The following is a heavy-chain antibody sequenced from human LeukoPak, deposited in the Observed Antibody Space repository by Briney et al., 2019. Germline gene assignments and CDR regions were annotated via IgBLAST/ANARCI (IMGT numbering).Heavy chain of an antibody. CDR1: GFTFSSYS. V-gene: IGHV3-48*01. D-gene: IGHD4-23*01. J-gene: IGHJ4*02. CDR3: AKDILRWSFDY. CDR2: ITFSSSII. Sequence: GGSLRLSCAASGFTFSSYSMNWVRQAPGKGLEWVSYITFSSSIIYYADSVKGRFTISRDNAKNSLYLQMNSLRAEDTAVYYCAKDILRWSFDYWGQGSLVTVSS.